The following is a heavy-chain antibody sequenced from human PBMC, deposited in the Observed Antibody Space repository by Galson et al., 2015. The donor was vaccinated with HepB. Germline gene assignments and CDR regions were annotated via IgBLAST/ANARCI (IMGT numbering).Heavy chain of an antibody. V-gene: IGHV6-1*01. D-gene: IGHD6-19*01. CDR3: ARNSGWSDY. CDR2: TYYRSKWRY. CDR1: GDSVSSNKAA. J-gene: IGHJ4*02. Sequence: CAISGDSVSSNKAAWNWIRQSPSRGLEWLGRTYYRSKWRYDYAISVKSRITIYADTSKNQFSLQLSSVTPEDTAVYYCARNSGWSDYWGQGSLVTVSS.